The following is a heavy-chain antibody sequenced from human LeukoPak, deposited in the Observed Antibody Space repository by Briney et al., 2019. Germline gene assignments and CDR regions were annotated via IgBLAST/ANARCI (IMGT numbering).Heavy chain of an antibody. CDR3: ARETAAGTTSFDY. CDR2: FSGSGGST. V-gene: IGHV3-23*01. D-gene: IGHD6-13*01. Sequence: PGGSLRLSCAASGFTFSSYAMSWVRQAPGKGLQWVSTFSGSGGSTYYADSVKGRFTISRDNAKNSLYLQMNSLRAEDTAVYYCARETAAGTTSFDYWGQGTLVTVSS. CDR1: GFTFSSYA. J-gene: IGHJ4*02.